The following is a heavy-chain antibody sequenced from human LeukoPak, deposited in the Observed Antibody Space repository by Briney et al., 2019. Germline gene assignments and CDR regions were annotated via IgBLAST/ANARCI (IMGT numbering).Heavy chain of an antibody. CDR1: VFTFSSYE. V-gene: IGHV3-48*03. CDR2: ISSSGSTI. J-gene: IGHJ4*02. Sequence: GGSLRLSCAASVFTFSSYEMNWVRQAPGKGLEWVSYISSSGSTIHYADSVKGRFTISRDNAKNSLYLQMNSLKSDDTAVYYCAREDDCSGYFYGICDYWGQGTLVTVSS. D-gene: IGHD3-22*01. CDR3: AREDDCSGYFYGICDY.